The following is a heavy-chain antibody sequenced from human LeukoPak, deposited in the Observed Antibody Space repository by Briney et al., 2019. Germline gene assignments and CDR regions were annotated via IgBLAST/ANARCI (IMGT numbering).Heavy chain of an antibody. CDR2: IIPIFGTA. D-gene: IGHD1-14*01. Sequence: SVKVSCKASGGTFSSYAISWVRQAPGQGLEWMGRIIPIFGTANYAQKFQGRVTITTDESTSTAYMELSSLRSEDTAVYYCARDQALNWNHDVFDFWGQGTLVTVSS. V-gene: IGHV1-69*05. CDR3: ARDQALNWNHDVFDF. J-gene: IGHJ4*02. CDR1: GGTFSSYA.